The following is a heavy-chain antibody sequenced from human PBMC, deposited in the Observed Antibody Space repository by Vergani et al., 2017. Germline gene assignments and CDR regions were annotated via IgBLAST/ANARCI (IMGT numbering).Heavy chain of an antibody. J-gene: IGHJ2*01. CDR2: ISSSSSTI. V-gene: IGHV3-48*01. CDR3: ARGGVVDYGGNPLGWYFDL. D-gene: IGHD4-23*01. Sequence: EVQLLESGGGLVQPGGSLRLSCAASGFTFSSYAMSWVRQAPGKGLEWVSYISSSSSTIYYADSVKGRFTISRDNAKNSLYLQMNSLRAEDTAVYYCARGGVVDYGGNPLGWYFDLWGRGTLVTVSS. CDR1: GFTFSSYA.